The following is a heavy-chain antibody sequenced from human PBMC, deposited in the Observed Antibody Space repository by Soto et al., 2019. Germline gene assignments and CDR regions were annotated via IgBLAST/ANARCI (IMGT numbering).Heavy chain of an antibody. CDR2: IYYSGST. D-gene: IGHD6-13*01. CDR1: GGSISSGGYY. CDR3: ARDSGYSSSYSYFDY. J-gene: IGHJ4*02. Sequence: SATLSLTCTVSGGSISSGGYYWSWIRQHPGKGLEWIGYIYYSGSTYYNPSLKSRVTISVDTSKNQFSLKLSSVTAADTAVYYCARDSGYSSSYSYFDYWGQGTLVTVSS. V-gene: IGHV4-31*03.